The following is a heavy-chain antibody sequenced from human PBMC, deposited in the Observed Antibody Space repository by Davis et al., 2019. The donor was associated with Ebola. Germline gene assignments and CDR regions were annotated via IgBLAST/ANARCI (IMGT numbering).Heavy chain of an antibody. CDR2: IRSKANSYAT. CDR1: GFTFSGST. CDR3: TLTVAGTRGY. Sequence: GESLKISCAASGFTFSGSTMHWVRQASGKGLEWVGRIRSKANSYATAYAASVKGRFTISRDDSKNTAYLQMNSLKTEDTAVYYCTLTVAGTRGYWGQGTLVTVSS. J-gene: IGHJ4*02. V-gene: IGHV3-73*01. D-gene: IGHD6-19*01.